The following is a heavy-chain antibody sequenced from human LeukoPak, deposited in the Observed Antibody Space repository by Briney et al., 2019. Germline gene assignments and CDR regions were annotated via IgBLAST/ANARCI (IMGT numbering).Heavy chain of an antibody. CDR2: IRTHSGNP. V-gene: IGHV7-4-1*02. Sequence: ASVKVSCTASGYTFTTYPIHWLRQAPGQGLEWMGWIRTHSGNPTYAQGFTGRFVLSLDASVSTAYLQISSLKAEDTAMYYCARGNGYTIFADGHWFDPWGQGTLVTVSS. D-gene: IGHD3-9*01. CDR1: GYTFTTYP. CDR3: ARGNGYTIFADGHWFDP. J-gene: IGHJ5*02.